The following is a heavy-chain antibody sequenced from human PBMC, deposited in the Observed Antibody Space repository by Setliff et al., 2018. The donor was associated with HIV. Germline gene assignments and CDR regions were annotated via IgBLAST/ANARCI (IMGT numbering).Heavy chain of an antibody. CDR3: ARNFGLSPSGKYYYYYGMDI. V-gene: IGHV1-18*04. CDR2: ISASNGDT. J-gene: IGHJ6*02. CDR1: GYTFRRFG. Sequence: ASVKVSCKASGYTFRRFGITWVRQAPGQGLEWMGWISASNGDTNYAQKFQGRVTMTTDTSTSTAYMELRSLRSDDTAVYYCARNFGLSPSGKYYYYYGMDIWGQGTTVTVSS. D-gene: IGHD3-10*01.